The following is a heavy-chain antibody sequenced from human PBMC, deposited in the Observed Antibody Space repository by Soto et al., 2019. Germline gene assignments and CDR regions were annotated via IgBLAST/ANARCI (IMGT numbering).Heavy chain of an antibody. J-gene: IGHJ6*02. Sequence: EVQLVESGGGLVQPGGSLRLSCAASGFTFRTYWLSWVRQVPGKGLEWVANINLDGSEKNYVDSVKGRFTISRDNARNSVYLPMSSLRAEDTALYYCARDGSTSWYSYDYHGMDVWGQGTTVTVPS. D-gene: IGHD5-18*01. CDR3: ARDGSTSWYSYDYHGMDV. CDR2: INLDGSEK. CDR1: GFTFRTYW. V-gene: IGHV3-7*05.